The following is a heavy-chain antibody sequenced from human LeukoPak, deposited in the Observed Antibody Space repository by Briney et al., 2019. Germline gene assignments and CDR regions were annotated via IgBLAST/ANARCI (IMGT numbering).Heavy chain of an antibody. V-gene: IGHV1-3*01. D-gene: IGHD1-26*01. CDR2: INAGNGST. Sequence: ASVKVSCKASGYTFINYAMHWVRQAPGQRLEWMGWINAGNGSTKYSQKFQGRVTITRDTSASTAYMDLSSLRSEDTAVYYCARDRIVGAIESFDYWGRGTLVTASS. J-gene: IGHJ4*02. CDR3: ARDRIVGAIESFDY. CDR1: GYTFINYA.